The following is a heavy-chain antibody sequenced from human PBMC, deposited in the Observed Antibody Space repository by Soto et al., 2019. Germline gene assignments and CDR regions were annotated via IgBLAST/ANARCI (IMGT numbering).Heavy chain of an antibody. Sequence: SETLSLTCIVSGESISSSSYYLGWIRQPPGKGLEWIGSIYYSGRTYYNPSFKSRVTISIDTSKNQFSLKLSSVTATDTAVYYCARQRTTVVTQAYFDHWGQGALVT. CDR1: GESISSSSYY. CDR3: ARQRTTVVTQAYFDH. J-gene: IGHJ4*02. V-gene: IGHV4-39*01. D-gene: IGHD2-21*02. CDR2: IYYSGRT.